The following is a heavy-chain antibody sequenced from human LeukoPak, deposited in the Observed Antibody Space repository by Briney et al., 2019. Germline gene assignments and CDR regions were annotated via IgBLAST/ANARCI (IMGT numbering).Heavy chain of an antibody. Sequence: GGSLRLSCAASGFTVSSNYMSWVRQAPGKGLEWVSVIYSGGSTYYADSVKGRFTISRDNSKNTLYLQMNSLRAEDTAVYYCARSVTLWFGESHDAFDIWGQGTMVTVSS. D-gene: IGHD3-10*01. V-gene: IGHV3-53*01. CDR3: ARSVTLWFGESHDAFDI. J-gene: IGHJ3*02. CDR2: IYSGGST. CDR1: GFTVSSNY.